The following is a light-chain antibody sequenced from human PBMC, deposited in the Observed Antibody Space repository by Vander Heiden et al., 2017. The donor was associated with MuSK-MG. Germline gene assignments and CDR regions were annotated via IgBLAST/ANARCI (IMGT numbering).Light chain of an antibody. J-gene: IGLJ3*02. CDR3: AAWDDSLNGHLV. CDR2: SNN. CDR1: SSNIGSNT. Sequence: QSVLTQPPSASGTPGQRVTISCSGSSSNIGSNTVNWYQQLPGTAPKLLIYSNNQRPSGVPDRFSGSKSGTSASLAISGLQSEDEADYYGAAWDDSLNGHLVFGGGTKLTVL. V-gene: IGLV1-44*01.